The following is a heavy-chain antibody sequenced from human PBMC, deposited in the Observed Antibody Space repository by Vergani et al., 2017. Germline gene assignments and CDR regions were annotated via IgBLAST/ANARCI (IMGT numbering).Heavy chain of an antibody. CDR3: ARHTAYTDS. J-gene: IGHJ4*02. CDR1: EYSFGNYW. Sequence: EVELVQSGPEMRKPGESLKISCKGYEYSFGNYWIGWVRQMPVKGLEWMGIIYPADSDTRYSPSFQGQVTISADKSISTAFLQWDSLKASGTALYYCARHTAYTDSWGQGTLVTVSS. V-gene: IGHV5-51*01. CDR2: IYPADSDT. D-gene: IGHD3-16*01.